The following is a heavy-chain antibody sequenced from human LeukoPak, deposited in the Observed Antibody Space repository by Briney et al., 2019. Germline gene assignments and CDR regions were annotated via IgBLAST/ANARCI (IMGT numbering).Heavy chain of an antibody. Sequence: GASVKVSCKVSGYTLTELSMHWVRQAPGKGLEWMGGFDPEDGETIYAQKFQGRVTMTEDTSTDTAYMELSSLRSEDTAVYYCATRPVVWGSYSWFDPGGQGTLVTVSS. J-gene: IGHJ5*02. CDR3: ATRPVVWGSYSWFDP. CDR1: GYTLTELS. V-gene: IGHV1-24*01. D-gene: IGHD3-16*01. CDR2: FDPEDGET.